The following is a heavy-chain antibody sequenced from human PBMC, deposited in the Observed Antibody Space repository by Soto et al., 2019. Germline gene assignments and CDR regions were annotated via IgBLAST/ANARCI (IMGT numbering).Heavy chain of an antibody. J-gene: IGHJ6*02. CDR3: AREWGYTIFGVVIRLGMDV. Sequence: QVQLQQWGAGLLKPSETLSLTCAVYGGSFSGYYWSWIRQPPGKGLEWIGEINHSGSTNYNPSLKSRVTISVDTSKNQFSRKLSSVTAADTAVYYSAREWGYTIFGVVIRLGMDVWGQGTTVTVSS. D-gene: IGHD3-3*01. CDR1: GGSFSGYY. V-gene: IGHV4-34*01. CDR2: INHSGST.